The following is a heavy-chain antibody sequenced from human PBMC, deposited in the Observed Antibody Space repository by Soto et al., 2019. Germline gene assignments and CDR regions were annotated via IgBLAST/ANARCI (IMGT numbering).Heavy chain of an antibody. CDR3: ARELSGWYSTFDS. Sequence: QVQLVDSGGGLVKPGGSLRLSCAASGFTFSDYYMSWIRQAPGKGLEWISYITSSGSSTYYADSVKGRFTISRDNAKNSLYLQMNSLRADDTAVYYGARELSGWYSTFDSWGQGTLVTVSS. D-gene: IGHD6-19*01. CDR1: GFTFSDYY. CDR2: ITSSGSST. V-gene: IGHV3-11*01. J-gene: IGHJ5*01.